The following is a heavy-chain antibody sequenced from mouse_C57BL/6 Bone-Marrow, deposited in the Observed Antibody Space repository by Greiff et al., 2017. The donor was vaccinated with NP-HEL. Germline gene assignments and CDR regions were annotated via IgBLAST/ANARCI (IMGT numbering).Heavy chain of an antibody. Sequence: EVKLVESGAELVRPGASVKLSCTASGFNIKDDYMHWVKQRPEQGLEWIGWIDPENGDTESASKFQGKATITADTSSNTAYLQLSSLTSGDTAVYYCTTYGSSSFAYWGQGTLVTVSA. J-gene: IGHJ3*01. CDR3: TTYGSSSFAY. D-gene: IGHD1-1*01. CDR2: IDPENGDT. V-gene: IGHV14-4*01. CDR1: GFNIKDDY.